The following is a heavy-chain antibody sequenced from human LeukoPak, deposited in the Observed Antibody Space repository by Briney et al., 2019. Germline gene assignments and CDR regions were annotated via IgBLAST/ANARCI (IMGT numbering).Heavy chain of an antibody. CDR2: IYYSGST. Sequence: SGTLSLTCAVSGASISSSNWWSWVRQPPGKGLEWIGSIYYSGSTYYNPSLNSQVTISVDTSKNQFSLKLSSVTAADTAVYYCARLYNWNYGHYYYMDVWGKGTTVTVSS. J-gene: IGHJ6*03. D-gene: IGHD1-7*01. V-gene: IGHV4-4*02. CDR3: ARLYNWNYGHYYYMDV. CDR1: GASISSSNW.